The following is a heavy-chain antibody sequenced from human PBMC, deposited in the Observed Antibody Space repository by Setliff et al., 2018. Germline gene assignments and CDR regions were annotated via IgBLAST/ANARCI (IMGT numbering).Heavy chain of an antibody. J-gene: IGHJ4*02. CDR1: GVTFSDSY. D-gene: IGHD3-22*01. CDR3: ASDDPKHYDVRGYSVGYFDY. Sequence: PSETLSLTCAASGVTFSDSYRAWVRQPPGKGLEWVGEINHSRSTNYNPSLKSRVIISVDTSKNQFSLRLQSVTAADTAVYFCASDDPKHYDVRGYSVGYFDYWGLGTTVTVSS. CDR2: INHSRST. V-gene: IGHV4-34*01.